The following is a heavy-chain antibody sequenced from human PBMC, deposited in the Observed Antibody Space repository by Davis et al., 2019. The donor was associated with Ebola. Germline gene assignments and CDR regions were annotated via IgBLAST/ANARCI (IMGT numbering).Heavy chain of an antibody. CDR2: IAPSGDFT. CDR3: ARALDRLLDFDY. CDR1: GGTFSSYA. Sequence: AASVKVSCKASGGTFSSYAISWVRQAPGQGLEWMGIIAPSGDFTRFAPKFQGRITLTTDTSTNTVYMELTSLKSEDTAVYYCARALDRLLDFDYWGQGTLVTVSS. V-gene: IGHV1-46*01. D-gene: IGHD3-3*01. J-gene: IGHJ4*02.